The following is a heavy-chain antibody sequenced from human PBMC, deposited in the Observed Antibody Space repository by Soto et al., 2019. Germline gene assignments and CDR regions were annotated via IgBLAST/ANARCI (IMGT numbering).Heavy chain of an antibody. Sequence: GGSLRLSCAASGFTFRSYAMSWVRQAPGKGLEWVSAISGSGGSTYYADSVKGRFTISRDNSKNTLYLQMNSLRAEDTAVYYCAPAFRVYYYDSSGSAFDWGQGTLVTVSS. V-gene: IGHV3-23*01. CDR1: GFTFRSYA. D-gene: IGHD3-22*01. CDR3: APAFRVYYYDSSGSAFD. J-gene: IGHJ4*02. CDR2: ISGSGGST.